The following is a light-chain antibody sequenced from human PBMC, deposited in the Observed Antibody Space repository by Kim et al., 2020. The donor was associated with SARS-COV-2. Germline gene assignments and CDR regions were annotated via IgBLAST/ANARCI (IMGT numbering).Light chain of an antibody. CDR1: QGISSY. V-gene: IGKV1-9*01. CDR2: AAS. J-gene: IGKJ2*01. CDR3: QQLNRYRPT. Sequence: DIQLTQSPSFLSASVGDRVTITCRASQGISSYLAWYQQKPGKAPKLLIYAASTLQSGVPSRFSSSGSGTEFTLTISSLQPEDFATYDCQQLNRYRPTFGQGTKLEI.